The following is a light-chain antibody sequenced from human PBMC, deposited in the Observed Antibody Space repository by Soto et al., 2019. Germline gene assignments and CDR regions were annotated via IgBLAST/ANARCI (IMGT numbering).Light chain of an antibody. CDR3: QKYNSAPPVT. V-gene: IGKV1-27*01. CDR1: QVINNY. Sequence: DIPMTQSPSSLSASVGDRVTISCRASQVINNYLAWYQQRPGKGPKLLIYGASTLQSGVPPRFSGSGSGTDFTLTIRSLQPEDVATYYCQKYNSAPPVTFGPGTTVHV. CDR2: GAS. J-gene: IGKJ3*01.